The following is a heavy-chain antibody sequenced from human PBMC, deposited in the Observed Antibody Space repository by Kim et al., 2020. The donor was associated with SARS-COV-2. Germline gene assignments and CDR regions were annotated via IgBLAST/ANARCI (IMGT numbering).Heavy chain of an antibody. V-gene: IGHV3-74*01. D-gene: IGHD3-3*01. J-gene: IGHJ4*02. Sequence: DGSSTSYADSVKGRFTISRDNAKNTLYLQMNSLRAEDTAVYYCATKGFLGGQGTLVTVSS. CDR2: DGSST. CDR3: ATKGFL.